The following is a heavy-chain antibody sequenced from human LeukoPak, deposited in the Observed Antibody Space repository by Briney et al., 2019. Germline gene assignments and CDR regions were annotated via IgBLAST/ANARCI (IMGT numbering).Heavy chain of an antibody. CDR3: AREGTYYDSSGNDY. CDR2: IYYSGST. D-gene: IGHD3-22*01. V-gene: IGHV4-39*02. Sequence: SETLSLICTVSGGSISSSSYYWGWIRQPPGKGLEWIGSIYYSGSTYYNPSLKSRVTISADTSKNQCSLKLSSVTAADTAVYYCAREGTYYDSSGNDYWGQGTLVTVSS. J-gene: IGHJ4*02. CDR1: GGSISSSSYY.